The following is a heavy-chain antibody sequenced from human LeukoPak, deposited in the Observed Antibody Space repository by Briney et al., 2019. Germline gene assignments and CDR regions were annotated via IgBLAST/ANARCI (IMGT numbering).Heavy chain of an antibody. CDR2: ISAYNGNT. J-gene: IGHJ6*02. CDR3: ARVGVTTWPYYYYGMDV. D-gene: IGHD4-17*01. V-gene: IGHV1-18*01. Sequence: ASVKVSCKASGYTFTSYGISWVRQAPGQGLEWMGWISAYNGNTNYAQKLQGRVTMTTDTSTSTAYMELRSLRSDDTAVYYCARVGVTTWPYYYYGMDVWGQGTTVTVSS. CDR1: GYTFTSYG.